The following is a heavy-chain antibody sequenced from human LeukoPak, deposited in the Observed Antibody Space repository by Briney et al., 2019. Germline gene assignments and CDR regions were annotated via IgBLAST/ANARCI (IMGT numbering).Heavy chain of an antibody. CDR2: IYYSGST. CDR1: GGSISSYY. D-gene: IGHD4-17*01. Sequence: PSETLSLTCTVSGGSISSYYWSWIRQPPGKGLEWIGYIYYSGSTNYNPSLKSRVTISVDTSKNQFSLKLSSVTAADTAVYYCARYRRDNYGDYEGDFDYWGQGTLVTVSS. CDR3: ARYRRDNYGDYEGDFDY. V-gene: IGHV4-59*01. J-gene: IGHJ4*02.